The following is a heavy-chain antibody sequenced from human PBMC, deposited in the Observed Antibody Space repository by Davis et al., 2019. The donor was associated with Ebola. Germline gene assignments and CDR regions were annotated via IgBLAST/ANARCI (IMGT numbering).Heavy chain of an antibody. V-gene: IGHV1-8*01. D-gene: IGHD4-23*01. Sequence: AASVKVSCKASGYTFTTYGINWVRQATGQGLEWMGWVNPNSGNTGYAQKFRGRVTMTRNTSINTAYMELSSLTSADTAVYYCARGWGNSLGNDFWGQGTLVIVSS. CDR1: GYTFTTYG. CDR3: ARGWGNSLGNDF. CDR2: VNPNSGNT. J-gene: IGHJ4*02.